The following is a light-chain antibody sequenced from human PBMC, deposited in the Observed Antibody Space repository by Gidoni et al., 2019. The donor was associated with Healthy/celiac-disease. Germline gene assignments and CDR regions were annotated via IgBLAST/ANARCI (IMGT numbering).Light chain of an antibody. CDR3: QQYSTPT. V-gene: IGKV3-20*01. Sequence: EIVLTPSPGTLSLSPGERATLSCRTSQSVSSSYLAWYQQKPGQAPRLLTYGASSRAPGIPYRFSGSGSGTDFTLTSSRLEPEDFAVYYCQQYSTPTFGQGTKLEIK. CDR2: GAS. CDR1: QSVSSSY. J-gene: IGKJ2*01.